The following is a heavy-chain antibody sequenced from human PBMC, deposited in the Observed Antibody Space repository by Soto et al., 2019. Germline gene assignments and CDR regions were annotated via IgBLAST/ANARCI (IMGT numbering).Heavy chain of an antibody. D-gene: IGHD3-22*01. CDR3: ARHLHDSSGYYYGPFDS. V-gene: IGHV3-20*04. CDR2: INWNGGST. J-gene: IGHJ4*02. Sequence: GGSLRLSCAASGFTFDDDGMSWVRQAPGKGLEWVSGINWNGGSTGYADSVKGRFTISRDNAKNSLYLQMNSLRAEDTALYYCARHLHDSSGYYYGPFDSWGQGTQVTVS. CDR1: GFTFDDDG.